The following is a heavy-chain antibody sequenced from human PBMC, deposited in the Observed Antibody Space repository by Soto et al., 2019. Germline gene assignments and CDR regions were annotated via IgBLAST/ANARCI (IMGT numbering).Heavy chain of an antibody. J-gene: IGHJ4*02. D-gene: IGHD6-13*01. CDR1: GGSISSGDYY. Sequence: SETLSLTCPVSGGSISSGDYYWSWIRQPPGKGLEWIGYIYYSGSTYYNPSLKSRVTISVDTSKNQFSLKLSSVTAADTAVYYCARAEIAAAGHFDYWGQGTLVTVSS. V-gene: IGHV4-30-4*01. CDR3: ARAEIAAAGHFDY. CDR2: IYYSGST.